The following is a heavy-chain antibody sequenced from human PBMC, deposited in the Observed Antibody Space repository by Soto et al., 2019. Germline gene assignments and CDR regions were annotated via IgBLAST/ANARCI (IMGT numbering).Heavy chain of an antibody. CDR2: IYHSGST. D-gene: IGHD3-9*01. V-gene: IGHV4-4*02. CDR1: GGSISSSNW. Sequence: SETLSLTCAVSGGSISSSNWWSWVRQPPGKGLEWIGEIYHSGSTNYNPSLKSRVTISVDKSKNQFSLKLSSVTAADTAVYYCAREGDILTGYDAFDIWGQGTMVTVSS. J-gene: IGHJ3*02. CDR3: AREGDILTGYDAFDI.